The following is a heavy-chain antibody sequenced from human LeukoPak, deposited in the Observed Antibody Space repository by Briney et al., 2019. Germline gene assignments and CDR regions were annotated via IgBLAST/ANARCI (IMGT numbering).Heavy chain of an antibody. Sequence: SEPQSLTCAVYGGSFSCYYWSWIRQPPGKGLEWMVEINHSGSTNYNPSLKSRVTISVDTSKNQSNLKLSSVTAADAAVYYCARGDGSTSFDYWGQGTLVTVSS. CDR3: ARGDGSTSFDY. J-gene: IGHJ4*02. CDR1: GGSFSCYY. D-gene: IGHD5-24*01. V-gene: IGHV4-34*01. CDR2: INHSGST.